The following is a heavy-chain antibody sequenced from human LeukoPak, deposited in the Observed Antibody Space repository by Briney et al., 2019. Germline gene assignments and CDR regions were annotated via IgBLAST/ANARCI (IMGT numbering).Heavy chain of an antibody. J-gene: IGHJ6*04. D-gene: IGHD2-2*01. V-gene: IGHV4-59*01. CDR1: GGSISSYY. CDR3: ARATPSYCSSTSCYYYCYGMDV. CDR2: IYYSGST. Sequence: PSETLSLTCTVSGGSISSYYWSWIRQPPGKGLEWIGYIYYSGSTNYNPSLKSRVTISVDTSKNQFSLKLSSVTAADTAVYYCARATPSYCSSTSCYYYCYGMDVWGKGTTVTVSS.